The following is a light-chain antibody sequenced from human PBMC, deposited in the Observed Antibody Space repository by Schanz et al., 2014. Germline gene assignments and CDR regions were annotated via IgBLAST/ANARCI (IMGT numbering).Light chain of an antibody. CDR2: GAS. J-gene: IGKJ2*01. Sequence: EIVLTQSSGTLSLSPGERATLSCRASQSVASTFLAWYQLRPGQAPRLLIYGASSRATGVPDRFSGSGSGTDFTLTITRLEPEDFAVYFCQQYGSSPYTFGLGTKLEIK. CDR3: QQYGSSPYT. V-gene: IGKV3-20*01. CDR1: QSVASTF.